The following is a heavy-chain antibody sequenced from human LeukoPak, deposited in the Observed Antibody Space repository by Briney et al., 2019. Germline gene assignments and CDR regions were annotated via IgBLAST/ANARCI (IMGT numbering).Heavy chain of an antibody. CDR3: ARIVSGFQH. Sequence: GASLKISCKGSGYSSTSYWIGWGRQMARHRLEGTVVLSPGDSDHRNSPSFQGQVTMSADESTRPAYLQRSSLKASATAMYYCARIVSGFQHWGQGTLVTVSS. J-gene: IGHJ1*01. D-gene: IGHD3-10*01. CDR1: GYSSTSYW. V-gene: IGHV5-51*01. CDR2: LSPGDSDH.